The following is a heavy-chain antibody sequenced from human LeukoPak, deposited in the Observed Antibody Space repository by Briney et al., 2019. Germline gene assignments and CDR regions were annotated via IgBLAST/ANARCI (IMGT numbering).Heavy chain of an antibody. CDR2: ISNDGGGT. D-gene: IGHD3-22*01. Sequence: PGGSLRLSCAASGFIFNNYGLIWVRQAPGKGLEWVSAISNDGGGTQYADFVKGRFTISRGNSKNTLFLQMSSLRAEDTALYFCAKGSSGYFADLWGQGTLVTVSS. V-gene: IGHV3-23*01. J-gene: IGHJ5*02. CDR1: GFIFNNYG. CDR3: AKGSSGYFADL.